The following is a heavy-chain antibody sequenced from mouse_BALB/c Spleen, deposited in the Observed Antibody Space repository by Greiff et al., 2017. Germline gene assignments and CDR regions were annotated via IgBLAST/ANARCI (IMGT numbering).Heavy chain of an antibody. J-gene: IGHJ4*01. Sequence: DVKLQESGPGLVKPSQSLSLTCTVTGYSITSDYAWNWIRQFPGNKLEWMGYISYSGSTSYNPSLKSRISITRDTSKNQFFLQLNSVTTEDTATYYCARGGLGLMDYWGQGTSVTVSS. CDR2: ISYSGST. CDR3: ARGGLGLMDY. V-gene: IGHV3-2*02. D-gene: IGHD3-3*01. CDR1: GYSITSDYA.